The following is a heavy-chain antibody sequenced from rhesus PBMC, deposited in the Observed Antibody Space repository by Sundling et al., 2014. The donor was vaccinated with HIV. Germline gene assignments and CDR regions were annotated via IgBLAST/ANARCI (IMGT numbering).Heavy chain of an antibody. D-gene: IGHD2-15*01. V-gene: IGHV4-80*01. Sequence: QMQLQESGPGLVKPSETLSLTCTVSGASISSYWWSWIRQPPGKGLEWIGEINGNGGNTNYNPSLKSRVTISRDTSKNQFSLKLNSVTAADTAVYYCGISDSTLIVLTHGGDGFDFWGQGLRVTVSS. CDR3: GISDSTLIVLTHGGDGFDF. J-gene: IGHJ3*01. CDR1: GASISSYW. CDR2: INGNGGNT.